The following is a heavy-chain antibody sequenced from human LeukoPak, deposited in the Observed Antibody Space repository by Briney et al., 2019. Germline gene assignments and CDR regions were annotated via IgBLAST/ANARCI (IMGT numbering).Heavy chain of an antibody. D-gene: IGHD3-10*01. CDR1: GGSFSGYY. Sequence: SETLSLTCAVYGGSFSGYYWSWIRQPPGKGLEWIGEINHSGSTNYNPSLKSRVTISVDTSKNQFSLKLSSVTTADTAVYYCARGRGYFQHWGQGTLVTVSS. CDR3: ARGRGYFQH. CDR2: INHSGST. V-gene: IGHV4-34*01. J-gene: IGHJ1*01.